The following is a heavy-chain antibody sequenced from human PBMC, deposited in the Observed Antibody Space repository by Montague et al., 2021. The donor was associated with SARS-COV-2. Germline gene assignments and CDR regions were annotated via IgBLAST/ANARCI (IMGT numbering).Heavy chain of an antibody. CDR3: ATELELSAFDI. J-gene: IGHJ3*02. CDR2: ISYDGTNK. D-gene: IGHD1-7*01. Sequence: SLRLSCAASGFTFSSYAMHWVRQAPGKGLEWVAVISYDGTNKYYVDSVKGRFTISRDNSKNTLYLQMNSLGAEDTAVYYCATELELSAFDIWGQGTMVTVPS. V-gene: IGHV3-30*04. CDR1: GFTFSSYA.